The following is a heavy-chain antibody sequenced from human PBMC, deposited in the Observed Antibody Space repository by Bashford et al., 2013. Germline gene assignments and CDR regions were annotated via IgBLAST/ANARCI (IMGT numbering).Heavy chain of an antibody. Sequence: GESLKISCQASGYSFTTWWIGWVRQMPGKGLGVGWGVIFPGDSDTRYSPSFQGQVTISADKSSNTAYLQWSSLKASDTAMYYCARWCCLSGRDRSFDYWGQGTLVTVSS. CDR3: ARWCCLSGRDRSFDY. CDR2: IFPGDSDT. J-gene: IGHJ4*02. D-gene: IGHD1-26*01. CDR1: GYSFTTWW. V-gene: IGHV5-51*01.